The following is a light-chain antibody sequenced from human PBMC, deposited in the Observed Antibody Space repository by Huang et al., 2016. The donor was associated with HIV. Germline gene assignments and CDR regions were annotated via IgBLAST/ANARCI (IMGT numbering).Light chain of an antibody. CDR3: QHRGT. CDR2: DAS. CDR1: QSMSDY. Sequence: EIVLTQSPATLSLSPGDTATLSCRASQSMSDYFAWYQQKPGQAPRLLIFDASNGATGIPPRFSGSGSGTDFTLTISSLEPDDFAVYYCQHRGTFGQGTKVEVK. J-gene: IGKJ1*01. V-gene: IGKV3-11*01.